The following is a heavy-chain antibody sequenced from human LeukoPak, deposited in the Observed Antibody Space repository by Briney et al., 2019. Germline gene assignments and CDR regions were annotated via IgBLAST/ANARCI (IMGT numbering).Heavy chain of an antibody. D-gene: IGHD2-2*01. Sequence: GSSVKVSCKASGGTFSSYAISWVRQAPGQGLEWMGGIIPIFGTANYAQKFQDRVTITADESTSTAYMELSSLRSEDTAVYYCARVDQNWFDPWGQGTLVTVSS. CDR2: IIPIFGTA. V-gene: IGHV1-69*01. CDR1: GGTFSSYA. J-gene: IGHJ5*02. CDR3: ARVDQNWFDP.